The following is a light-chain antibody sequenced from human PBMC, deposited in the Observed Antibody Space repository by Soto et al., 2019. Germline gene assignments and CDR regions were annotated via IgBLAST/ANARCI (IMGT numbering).Light chain of an antibody. CDR1: QDINVY. Sequence: EIQMTQSACSVAASIGDTVTISCRAIQDINVYLNWYQQKPGEVPKLLIYSASTLHSGVPSRFTGSGSETDFTLTIRSLQPEDFATYYCQHGYVAPYSFGQGTKVDI. CDR3: QHGYVAPYS. J-gene: IGKJ2*03. V-gene: IGKV1-39*01. CDR2: SAS.